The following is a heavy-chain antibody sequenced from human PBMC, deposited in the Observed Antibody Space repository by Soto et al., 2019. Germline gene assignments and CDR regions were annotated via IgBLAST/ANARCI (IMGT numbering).Heavy chain of an antibody. D-gene: IGHD2-2*01. J-gene: IGHJ3*01. V-gene: IGHV3-11*01. CDR3: ARVKECSSTNFYARDAFDV. CDR1: GFIFSDHY. Sequence: QVQLVESGGGLVKPGGSLRLSCAASGFIFSDHYMSWIRQAPGKGLERVSYISSGGSAKYYADSVKGRFTISRDNAKNSLFIQMNSLSAEDTAVYYCARVKECSSTNFYARDAFDVWGQGTMVTVSS. CDR2: ISSGGSAK.